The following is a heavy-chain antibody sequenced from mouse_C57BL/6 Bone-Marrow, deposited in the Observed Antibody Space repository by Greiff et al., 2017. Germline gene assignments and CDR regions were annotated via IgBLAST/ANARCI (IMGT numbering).Heavy chain of an antibody. CDR2: IWTGGGT. D-gene: IGHD1-1*01. CDR3: ASLITTVVAPGWFAY. V-gene: IGHV2-9-1*01. CDR1: GFSLTSYA. J-gene: IGHJ3*01. Sequence: VQLQESGPGLVAPSQSLSITCTVSGFSLTSYAISWVRQPPGKGLEWLGVIWTGGGTNYNSALKSRLSISKDNSKGQVFIKMNRLQTDDTAMYYCASLITTVVAPGWFAYWGQGTLVTVSA.